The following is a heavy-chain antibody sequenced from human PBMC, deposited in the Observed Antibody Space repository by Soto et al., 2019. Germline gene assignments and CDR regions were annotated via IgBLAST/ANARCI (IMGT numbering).Heavy chain of an antibody. Sequence: EVQLLESGGGLVQPGGSLRLSCAVSGFTFGNFAMSWVRQPPGGGLEWVGGISGSGDRTYFVDSVKGRFTLSRDNSKNTLTSQMSSRRAEDTAVYHCVKGGVSDSRGYYYIAFHGWGPGTVVTVSS. D-gene: IGHD3-22*01. CDR2: ISGSGDRT. CDR3: VKGGVSDSRGYYYIAFHG. CDR1: GFTFGNFA. V-gene: IGHV3-23*01. J-gene: IGHJ3*01.